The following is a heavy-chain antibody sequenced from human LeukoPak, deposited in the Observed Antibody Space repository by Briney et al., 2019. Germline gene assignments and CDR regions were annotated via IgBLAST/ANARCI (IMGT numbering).Heavy chain of an antibody. Sequence: SETLSLTCTVSGGSISRSSYYWGWIRQPPGKGLEWIGRIYYSGSTHYNPSLKSRVTISVDTSKNQFSLILSSVTAADTAIYYCTRHDVVPVIGHGMADWGQGTTVIVSS. J-gene: IGHJ6*02. D-gene: IGHD2-2*01. CDR2: IYYSGST. CDR3: TRHDVVPVIGHGMAD. V-gene: IGHV4-39*01. CDR1: GGSISRSSYY.